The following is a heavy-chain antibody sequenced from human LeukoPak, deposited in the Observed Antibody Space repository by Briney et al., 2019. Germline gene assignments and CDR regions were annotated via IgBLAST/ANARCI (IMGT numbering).Heavy chain of an antibody. CDR2: IYYSRTT. D-gene: IGHD6-6*01. CDR3: ARDLSSSSTVYYYYYRDV. V-gene: IGHV4-39*07. Sequence: PSETLSLTCTVSGGSISSGTYYWGWVRQPPGKGLEWIGTIYYSRTTYYNPSLKSRATISIDTSKNHFSLKLSSVTAADTAIYYCARDLSSSSTVYYYYYRDVWGKGPTVTVSS. CDR1: GGSISSGTYY. J-gene: IGHJ6*03.